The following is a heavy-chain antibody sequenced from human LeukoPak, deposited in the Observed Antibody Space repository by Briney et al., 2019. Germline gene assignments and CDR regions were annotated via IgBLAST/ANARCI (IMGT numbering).Heavy chain of an antibody. D-gene: IGHD5-12*01. CDR1: GFTFSNYA. J-gene: IGHJ4*02. CDR2: IDGSGGST. CDR3: AKEKYSDY. Sequence: TGGSLRLSCVASGFTFSNYAMSWVRQAPAKGLEWVSTIDGSGGSTFYADSVKGRFTISRDYSKNTLYLQMNSLRAEDTAVYYCAKEKYSDYWGQGTLVTVSS. V-gene: IGHV3-23*01.